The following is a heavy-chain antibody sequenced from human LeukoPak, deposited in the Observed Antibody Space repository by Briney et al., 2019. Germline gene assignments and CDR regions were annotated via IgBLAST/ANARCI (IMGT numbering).Heavy chain of an antibody. CDR2: IYSGGST. D-gene: IGHD4-17*01. Sequence: GGSLRLSCAASGFTFSNYAMSWVRQAPGKGLEWVSVIYSGGSTYYADSVKGRFTISRDNSKNTLYLQMNSLRAEDTAVYYCARGDYGDYVPFDYWGQGTLVTVSS. CDR1: GFTFSNYA. CDR3: ARGDYGDYVPFDY. J-gene: IGHJ4*02. V-gene: IGHV3-53*01.